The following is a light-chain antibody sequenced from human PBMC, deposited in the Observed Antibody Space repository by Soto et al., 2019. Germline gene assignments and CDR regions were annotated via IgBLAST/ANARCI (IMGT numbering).Light chain of an antibody. CDR3: QQTYTTLWT. CDR1: QSISNY. V-gene: IGKV1-39*01. Sequence: DIQMTQSPSSLSASVGDRVTITCRASQSISNYLNWYQQKPEKAPKLLIYAASSLQSGVPSRFSGSGSGTEFTLTISSLQPEDFATYYCQQTYTTLWTFGQGTKVEIK. J-gene: IGKJ1*01. CDR2: AAS.